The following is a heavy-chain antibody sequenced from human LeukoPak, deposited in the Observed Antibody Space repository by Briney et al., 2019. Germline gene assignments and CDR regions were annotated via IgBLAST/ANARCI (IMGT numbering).Heavy chain of an antibody. CDR2: INWNGGST. Sequence: GGSLRLSCAASGFTFDDYGMSWVRQAPGKGLEWVSGINWNGGSTGYADSVKGRFTISRDNAKNSLYLQMNSLRAEDTAVYYCARGSYYYGSGNLANWFDPWGQGTLVTVSS. D-gene: IGHD3-10*01. J-gene: IGHJ5*02. V-gene: IGHV3-20*04. CDR3: ARGSYYYGSGNLANWFDP. CDR1: GFTFDDYG.